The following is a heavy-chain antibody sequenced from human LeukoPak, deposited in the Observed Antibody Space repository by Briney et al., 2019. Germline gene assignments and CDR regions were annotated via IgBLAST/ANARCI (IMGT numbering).Heavy chain of an antibody. CDR1: GFTFNRYA. CDR2: IRDSGGNT. CDR3: ARHRSSWLIDY. Sequence: GGSLRLSCAASGFTFNRYAMLWVRQAPWARLQWFSGIRDSGGNTYYADSVRGRFTISRDNSKNTLYLQMNSLRAEDTAVYYCARHRSSWLIDYWGQGTLVTVSS. V-gene: IGHV3-23*01. J-gene: IGHJ4*02. D-gene: IGHD6-6*01.